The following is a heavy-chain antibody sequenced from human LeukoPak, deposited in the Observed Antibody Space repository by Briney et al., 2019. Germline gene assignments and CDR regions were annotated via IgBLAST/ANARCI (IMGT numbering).Heavy chain of an antibody. J-gene: IGHJ4*02. CDR2: IYYSGST. V-gene: IGHV4-39*01. CDR3: ARIRRGISNY. D-gene: IGHD1-14*01. Sequence: TPSETLSLTCTVSGGSISSTSYYWGWIRQPPGKGLEWIGRIYYSGSTYYNPSLKSRVTISVDTSKNQFSLKLSSVTAAETAVYYCARIRRGISNYWGQGTLVTVSS. CDR1: GGSISSTSYY.